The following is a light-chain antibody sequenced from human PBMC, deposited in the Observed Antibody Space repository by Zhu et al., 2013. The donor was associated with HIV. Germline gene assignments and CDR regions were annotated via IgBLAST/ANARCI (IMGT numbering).Light chain of an antibody. Sequence: DIQMTQPPSSLSASVGDRVTITCLASQSISSWLAWYQQKPGKAPKLLIYKTSTLESGVPSRFSGSGSGIEFTLTISSLQPDDFATYYCQQYDSYSLTFGGGT. J-gene: IGKJ4*01. CDR2: KTS. V-gene: IGKV1-5*03. CDR3: QQYDSYSLT. CDR1: QSISSW.